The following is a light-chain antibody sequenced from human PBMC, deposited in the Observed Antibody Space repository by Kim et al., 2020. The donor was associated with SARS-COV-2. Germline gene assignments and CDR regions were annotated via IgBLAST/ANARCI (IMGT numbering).Light chain of an antibody. CDR3: QQRSNFLT. Sequence: LSLSPGETATLSCRASQSVSSYLAWYQQKPGQAPRLLIYDAANRAAGIPARFSGSGSGTDFTLTISSLEPEDFAVYYCQQRSNFLTFGGGTKVEIK. V-gene: IGKV3-11*01. CDR2: DAA. CDR1: QSVSSY. J-gene: IGKJ4*01.